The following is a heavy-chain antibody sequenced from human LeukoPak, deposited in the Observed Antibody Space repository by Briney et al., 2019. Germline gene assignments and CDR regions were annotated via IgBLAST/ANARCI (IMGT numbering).Heavy chain of an antibody. CDR3: AKNGEVLSWFDP. J-gene: IGHJ5*02. CDR2: ISASGDLT. D-gene: IGHD3-10*01. Sequence: PGASLRLSCAASGFTFSSYAMSWVPQAPGRGPEWVSAISASGDLTYYADSVKGRFTISRDNSKNTLYLQMNSLRAEDTAVYSCAKNGEVLSWFDPWGQGTLVTVSS. CDR1: GFTFSSYA. V-gene: IGHV3-23*01.